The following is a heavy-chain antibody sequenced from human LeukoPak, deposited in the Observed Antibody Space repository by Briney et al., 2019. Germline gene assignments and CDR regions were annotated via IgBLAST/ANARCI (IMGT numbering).Heavy chain of an antibody. CDR2: IYYSGST. D-gene: IGHD6-19*01. J-gene: IGHJ4*02. CDR1: GFSLSTSGVG. CDR3: ARGRWPWSSGSPYFDY. Sequence: ESGPTLVKPTQTLTLTCTFSGFSLSTSGVGVGWIRQPPGKGLEWIGYIYYSGSTNYNPSLKSRVTISVDTSKNQFSLKLSSVTAADTAVYYCARGRWPWSSGSPYFDYWGQGTLVTVSS. V-gene: IGHV4-61*08.